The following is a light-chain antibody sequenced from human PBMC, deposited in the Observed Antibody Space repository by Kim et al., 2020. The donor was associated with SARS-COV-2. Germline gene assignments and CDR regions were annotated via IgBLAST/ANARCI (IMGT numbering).Light chain of an antibody. V-gene: IGLV3-21*04. Sequence: PGQTASITWGGTNIGSRSVHWYQQKPGQAPMMVISYDTARPSGIPERFSGSNSGNTATLTISRVEAGDEADYYCQVWDSGSVHPVVFGGGTQLTVL. CDR2: YDT. CDR1: NIGSRS. CDR3: QVWDSGSVHPVV. J-gene: IGLJ2*01.